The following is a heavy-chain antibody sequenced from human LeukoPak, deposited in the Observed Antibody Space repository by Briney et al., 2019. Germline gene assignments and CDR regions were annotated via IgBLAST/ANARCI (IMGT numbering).Heavy chain of an antibody. D-gene: IGHD1-1*01. Sequence: SQTLSLTCAISGDSVASSSAAWSWIRQSPSRGLEWLGRTYYRSKWYNDYAVSVKSRITINPDTSKNQFSLQLNSMTPEDTAVYYCAREGSEGYLFDYWGQGTLVTVSS. CDR3: AREGSEGYLFDY. V-gene: IGHV6-1*01. CDR1: GDSVASSSAA. J-gene: IGHJ4*02. CDR2: TYYRSKWYN.